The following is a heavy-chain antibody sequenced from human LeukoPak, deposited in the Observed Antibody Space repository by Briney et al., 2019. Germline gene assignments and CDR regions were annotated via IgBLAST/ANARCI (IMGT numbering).Heavy chain of an antibody. CDR3: AGVAAGYSVNYFDY. Sequence: GGSLRLSCAASEFAFSTYNMNWVRQAPGKGLEWVSYISTGSSTTYYADSVKGRFTISRDNVENSLYLQMNSLRDEDTAVYYCAGVAAGYSVNYFDYWGQGTLVTVSS. D-gene: IGHD4-23*01. J-gene: IGHJ4*02. CDR2: ISTGSSTT. CDR1: EFAFSTYN. V-gene: IGHV3-48*02.